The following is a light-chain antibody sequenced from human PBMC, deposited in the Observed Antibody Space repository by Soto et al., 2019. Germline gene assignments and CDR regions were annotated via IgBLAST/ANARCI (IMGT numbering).Light chain of an antibody. V-gene: IGKV1-5*01. J-gene: IGKJ5*01. CDR1: QSIGRF. CDR2: GAS. Sequence: IQMTQSPSTLSASVGDRVTITCRASQSIGRFLAWYQHQPGKAPKLLIYGASTLESGVPSRFSGTGSGTEFSLTITSLQPEDFATYYCQQLFDSPITFGQGTRLEIK. CDR3: QQLFDSPIT.